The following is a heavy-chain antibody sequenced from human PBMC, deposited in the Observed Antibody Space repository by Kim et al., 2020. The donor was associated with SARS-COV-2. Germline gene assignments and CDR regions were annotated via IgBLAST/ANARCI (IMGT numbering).Heavy chain of an antibody. D-gene: IGHD1-26*01. CDR2: IGTAGDT. CDR3: AREATTYGMDV. Sequence: GGSLRLSCAASGFTFSSYDMHWVRQATGKGLEWVSAIGTAGDTYYPGSVKGRFTISRENAKNSLYLQMNSLRAGDTAVYYCAREATTYGMDVWGQGTTVTVSS. CDR1: GFTFSSYD. J-gene: IGHJ6*02. V-gene: IGHV3-13*04.